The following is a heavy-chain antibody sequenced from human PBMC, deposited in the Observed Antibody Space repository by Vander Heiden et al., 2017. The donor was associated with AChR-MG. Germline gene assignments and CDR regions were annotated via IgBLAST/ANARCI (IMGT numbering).Heavy chain of an antibody. Sequence: QVQLVQSAAAVKKPGASVTVSCKASGYTFTGYYMHWVRQAPGQGLEWMEWINPNSGGTNYAQKFQGRVTMTRDTSISTAYMELSRLRSDDTAVYYCARDRCSGGSCYSAHYGMDVWGQGTTVTVSS. D-gene: IGHD2-15*01. CDR2: INPNSGGT. CDR3: ARDRCSGGSCYSAHYGMDV. J-gene: IGHJ6*02. CDR1: GYTFTGYY. V-gene: IGHV1-2*02.